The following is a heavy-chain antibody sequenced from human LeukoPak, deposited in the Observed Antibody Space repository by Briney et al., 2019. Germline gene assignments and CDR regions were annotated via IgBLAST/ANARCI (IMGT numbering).Heavy chain of an antibody. V-gene: IGHV3-23*01. CDR3: ANLGKIAVAVPDAFDI. D-gene: IGHD6-19*01. J-gene: IGHJ3*02. CDR2: ISGSGGST. CDR1: GFTFSSYA. Sequence: GGSLRLSCAASGFTFSSYAMSWVRQAPGKGLEWVSAISGSGGSTYYADSVKGRFTISRDNSKNTLYLQMNSLRAEDTAVYYCANLGKIAVAVPDAFDIWGQGTMVTVSS.